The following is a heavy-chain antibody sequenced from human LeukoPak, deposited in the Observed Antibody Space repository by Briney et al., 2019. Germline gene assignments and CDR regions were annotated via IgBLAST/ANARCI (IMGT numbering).Heavy chain of an antibody. V-gene: IGHV7-4-1*02. CDR2: INTNTGNP. CDR3: ARGGCYDTPCGMDV. J-gene: IGHJ6*02. Sequence: GASVKVSCKASGYTFTSYAMNWVRQAPGQGLEWMGRINTNTGNPTYAQGFTGRFVFSLDTSVSTAYLQISSLKAEDTAVYYCARGGCYDTPCGMDVWGQGTTVTVSS. CDR1: GYTFTSYA. D-gene: IGHD5-12*01.